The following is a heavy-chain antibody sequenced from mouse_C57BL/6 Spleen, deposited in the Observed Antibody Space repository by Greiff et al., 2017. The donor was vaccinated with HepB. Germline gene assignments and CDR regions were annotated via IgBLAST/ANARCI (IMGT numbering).Heavy chain of an antibody. Sequence: EVQVVESGGGLVKPGGSLKLSCAASGFTFSSYAMSWVRQTPEKRLEWVATISDGGSYTYYPDNVKGRFTISRDNAKNNLYLQMSHLKSEDTAMYYCARDRVIYYYGSRDFAYWGQGTLVTVSA. CDR1: GFTFSSYA. CDR3: ARDRVIYYYGSRDFAY. CDR2: ISDGGSYT. D-gene: IGHD1-1*01. J-gene: IGHJ3*01. V-gene: IGHV5-4*01.